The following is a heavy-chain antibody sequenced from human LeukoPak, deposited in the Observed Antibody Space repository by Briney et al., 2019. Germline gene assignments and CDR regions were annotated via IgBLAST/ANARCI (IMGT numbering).Heavy chain of an antibody. Sequence: VGSLRLSCAASGFTFSSYAMSWVRQAPGKGLEWVSAISGSGGSTYYADSVKGRFTISSDNSKNTLYLQMNSRRAEDTAVYYCAKDCRRYCSSASEMNCGQGTLVTVSS. J-gene: IGHJ4*02. CDR2: ISGSGGST. CDR3: AKDCRRYCSSASEMN. CDR1: GFTFSSYA. D-gene: IGHD2-2*01. V-gene: IGHV3-23*01.